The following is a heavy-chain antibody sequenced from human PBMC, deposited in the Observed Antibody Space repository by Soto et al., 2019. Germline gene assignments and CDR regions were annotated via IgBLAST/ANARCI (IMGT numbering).Heavy chain of an antibody. CDR2: MNPNSGNT. J-gene: IGHJ4*02. CDR3: ARGKSLEN. V-gene: IGHV1-8*01. CDR1: GYTFTSYD. D-gene: IGHD1-1*01. Sequence: QVQLVQSGAEVKKPGASVKVSCKASGYTFTSYDINWARQATGQGLEWMGWMNPNSGNTGYAPKFQGRVTMTGDTSMTTAYMELSSLRSDDTAVYYCARGKSLENWGQGTLVIVSS.